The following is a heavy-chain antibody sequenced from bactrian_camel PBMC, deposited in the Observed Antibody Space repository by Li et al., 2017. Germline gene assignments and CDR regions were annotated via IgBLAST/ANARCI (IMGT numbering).Heavy chain of an antibody. J-gene: IGHJ6*01. V-gene: IGHV3S55*01. D-gene: IGHD5*01. Sequence: HVQLVESGGGSVQAGGSLRLSCAASASRYCMAWFRQAPEKGREGVAGIGPGGRTVYADSVRGRFTISNDNTKNMLYLQMNSLQPEDTAMYYCAAPDWRAPCRLGTPFRYWGQGTQVTVS. CDR2: IGPGGRT. CDR1: ASRYC. CDR3: AAPDWRAPCRLGTPFRY.